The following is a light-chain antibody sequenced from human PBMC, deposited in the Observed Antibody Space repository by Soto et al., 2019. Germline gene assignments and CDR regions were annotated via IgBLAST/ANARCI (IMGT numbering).Light chain of an antibody. Sequence: EIVLTQSPGTLSLSPGERATLSCRASQSVSSSYLAWYQQKPGQAHRLLIYGASNRATGIPDMFSGSGSGTDFALTISRLEPEDCAMYYCQEYGGSPMYTFGQGTKLEIK. CDR3: QEYGGSPMYT. V-gene: IGKV3-20*01. CDR2: GAS. CDR1: QSVSSSY. J-gene: IGKJ2*01.